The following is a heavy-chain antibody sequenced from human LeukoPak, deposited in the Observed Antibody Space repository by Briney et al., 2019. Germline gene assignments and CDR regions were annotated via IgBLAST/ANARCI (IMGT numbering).Heavy chain of an antibody. V-gene: IGHV3-30*02. CDR1: GFTFNNYG. J-gene: IGHJ4*02. CDR2: IRYNGNNQ. CDR3: AREIGPRQLHLWASAFDY. Sequence: QTGGSLRLSCAASGFTFNNYGMHWVRQAPGKGLEWVAFIRYNGNNQYYADSVKGRFTISRDNSKNTLYLQMNSLKGDDTAVYYCAREIGPRQLHLWASAFDYWGQGTLVTVSP. D-gene: IGHD5-18*01.